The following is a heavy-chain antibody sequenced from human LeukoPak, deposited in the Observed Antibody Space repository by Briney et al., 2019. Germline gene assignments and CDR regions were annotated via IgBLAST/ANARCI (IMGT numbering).Heavy chain of an antibody. D-gene: IGHD3-22*01. CDR3: ARGGASGYYYDSSGDYYYYDMDV. J-gene: IGHJ6*02. V-gene: IGHV4-59*01. Sequence: PSETLSLTCTVSGGSISSYYWSWIRQPPGKGLEWIGYIYYSGSSNYNPSLKSRVTISVDTSKNQFSLKLSSVTAADTAVYYCARGGASGYYYDSSGDYYYYDMDVWGQGTTVTVSS. CDR1: GGSISSYY. CDR2: IYYSGSS.